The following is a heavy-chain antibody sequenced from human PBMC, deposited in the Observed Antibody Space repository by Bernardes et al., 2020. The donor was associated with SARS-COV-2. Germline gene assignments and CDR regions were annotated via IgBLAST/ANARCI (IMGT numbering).Heavy chain of an antibody. V-gene: IGHV3-7*01. CDR1: GFRFHNSR. Sequence: VDSLVLSCAASGFRFHNSRLNWVRQAPGTGLEWVANIMEDGGQKNYVDSVRGRFTISRDNTKNTLYLQMNSLRAEDTAVYYCARNNRGMEGSTGGYYDAFDRWCNGIKVIDYS. J-gene: IGHJ3*02. D-gene: IGHD1-26*01. CDR3: ARNNRGMEGSTGGYYDAFDR. CDR2: IMEDGGQK.